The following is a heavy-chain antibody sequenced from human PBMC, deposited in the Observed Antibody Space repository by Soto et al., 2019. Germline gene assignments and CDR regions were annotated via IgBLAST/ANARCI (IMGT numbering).Heavy chain of an antibody. CDR1: GFTFSDHY. J-gene: IGHJ3*01. V-gene: IGHV3-72*01. D-gene: IGHD6-13*01. Sequence: GGSLRLSCAASGFTFSDHYMDWVRQAPGKGLEWVGRIRNKANSYTTEYAASVKGRFTVSRDDSKNSLYLQMNSLKTEDTAVYYCARVRGSSWGVDAFDFWGQGTMVTVSS. CDR3: ARVRGSSWGVDAFDF. CDR2: IRNKANSYTT.